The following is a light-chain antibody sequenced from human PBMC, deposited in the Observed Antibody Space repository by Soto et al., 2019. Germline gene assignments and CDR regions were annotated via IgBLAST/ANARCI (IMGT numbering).Light chain of an antibody. V-gene: IGLV2-14*01. CDR1: SSDVGGYNY. CDR2: EVS. Sequence: QSVLTQPASVSGSPGQSITISCTGTSSDVGGYNYVSWYQQHPGKAPKVMIYEVSNRPSGVSNRFSGSKSGNTASLTISGLQAEDEGDYYCSSYTSRSNIRIFGGGTQLTVL. CDR3: SSYTSRSNIRI. J-gene: IGLJ2*01.